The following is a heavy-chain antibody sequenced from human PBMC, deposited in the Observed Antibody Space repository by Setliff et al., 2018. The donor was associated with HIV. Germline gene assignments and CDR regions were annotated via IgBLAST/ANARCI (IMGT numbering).Heavy chain of an antibody. J-gene: IGHJ4*02. CDR3: ARASGFDYDMLTGLPYYFDP. Sequence: GASVKVSCKASGGTFSGYGISWVRQAPGQGLEWVGGIIPIFGRTNFAQKFQGRATIRTDESTRTAYLELSSLRSEDTAVYYCARASGFDYDMLTGLPYYFDPWGQGTLVTVSS. CDR1: GGTFSGYG. V-gene: IGHV1-69*05. CDR2: IIPIFGRT. D-gene: IGHD3-9*01.